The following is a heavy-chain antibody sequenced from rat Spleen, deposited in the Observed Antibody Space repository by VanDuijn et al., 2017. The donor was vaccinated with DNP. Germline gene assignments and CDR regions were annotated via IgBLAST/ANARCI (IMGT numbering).Heavy chain of an antibody. J-gene: IGHJ2*01. V-gene: IGHV5-31*01. Sequence: EVQLVESGGGLVQPGRSLKLSCVVSRFTFNNYWMTWIRQVPGKGLEWVASIRNSGGNTYYPDSVKGRFTISRDNARSTLYLQMDSLRSEDTATYYCARPDYWGQGVMVTVSS. CDR1: RFTFNNYW. CDR2: IRNSGGNT. CDR3: ARPDY.